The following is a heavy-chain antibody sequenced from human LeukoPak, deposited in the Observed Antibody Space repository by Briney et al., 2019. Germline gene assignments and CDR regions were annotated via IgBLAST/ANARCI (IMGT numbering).Heavy chain of an antibody. CDR3: ARGRIVVVTAIHNWFDP. Sequence: GASVKVSCKASGYTFTSYGISWVRQAPGQRLEWMGWINAGNGNTKYSQKFQGRVTITRDTSASTAYMELSSLRSEDTAVYYCARGRIVVVTAIHNWFDPWGQGTLVTVSS. D-gene: IGHD2-21*02. V-gene: IGHV1-3*01. CDR1: GYTFTSYG. CDR2: INAGNGNT. J-gene: IGHJ5*02.